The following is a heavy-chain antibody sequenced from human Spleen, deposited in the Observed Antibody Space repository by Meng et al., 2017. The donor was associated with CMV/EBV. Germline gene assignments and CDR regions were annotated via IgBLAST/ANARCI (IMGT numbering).Heavy chain of an antibody. V-gene: IGHV4-39*07. D-gene: IGHD3-3*01. Sequence: SETLSLTCTVSGGSISSSSYYWGWIRQPPGKGLEWIGSIYYSGSTYSNPSLKSRVTISVDTSKNQFSLKLNSVTAADTALYFCATRGTQRFLEWSRQLTFDYWGQGTLVTVSS. CDR3: ATRGTQRFLEWSRQLTFDY. CDR2: IYYSGST. J-gene: IGHJ4*02. CDR1: GGSISSSSYY.